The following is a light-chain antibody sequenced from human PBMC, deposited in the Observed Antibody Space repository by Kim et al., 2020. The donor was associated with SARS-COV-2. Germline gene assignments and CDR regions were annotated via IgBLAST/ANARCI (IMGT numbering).Light chain of an antibody. CDR1: QSVSIN. CDR3: KQTFSTQYS. CDR2: GAS. J-gene: IGKJ2*03. V-gene: IGKV1-39*01. Sequence: DIEMTQSPSALSASVGDRVTITCRATQSVSINLNWYQQRPGKAPRLLIYGASTLQSGVPSRFSGSGSGTGFTLTISSLQPEDFAIYYCKQTFSTQYSFGQGTKLEI.